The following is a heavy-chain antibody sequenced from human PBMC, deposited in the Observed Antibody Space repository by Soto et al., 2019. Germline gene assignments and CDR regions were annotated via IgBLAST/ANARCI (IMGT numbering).Heavy chain of an antibody. CDR2: IWYDGSNK. CDR3: ARDTYYYDSSGYFVDAFDI. D-gene: IGHD3-22*01. J-gene: IGHJ3*02. CDR1: GFTFSSYG. Sequence: GGSLRLSCAASGFTFSSYGMHWVRQAPGKGLEWVAVIWYDGSNKYYADSVKGRFTISRDNSKNTLYLQMNSLRAEDTAVYYCARDTYYYDSSGYFVDAFDIWGQGTMVTVSS. V-gene: IGHV3-33*01.